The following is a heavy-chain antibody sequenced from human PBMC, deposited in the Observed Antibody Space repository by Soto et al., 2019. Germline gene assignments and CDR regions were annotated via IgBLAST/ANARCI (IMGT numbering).Heavy chain of an antibody. CDR1: GYTFTSYG. CDR2: ISAYNGNT. V-gene: IGHV1-18*01. J-gene: IGHJ4*02. CDR3: AREGPPCLI. Sequence: QVQLVQSGAEVKKPGASVKVSCKASGYTFTSYGISWVRQAPGQALEWMGWISAYNGNTNDAQKQQGVVTMNTATSTSAAYVELRSLRSDDAAEYHCAREGPPCLIWGQGTLVAVSA. D-gene: IGHD2-15*01.